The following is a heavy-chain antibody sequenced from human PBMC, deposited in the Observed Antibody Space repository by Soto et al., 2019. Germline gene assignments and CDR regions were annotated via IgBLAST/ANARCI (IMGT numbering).Heavy chain of an antibody. CDR3: ARDHRHDYGDYAAFDI. D-gene: IGHD4-17*01. CDR1: GGSISSYY. J-gene: IGHJ3*02. V-gene: IGHV4-59*01. Sequence: SETLSLTCTVSGGSISSYYWSWIRQPPGKGLEWIGYIYYSGSTNYNPSLKSRVTISVDTSKNQFSLKLSSVTAADTAVYYCARDHRHDYGDYAAFDIWGQGTMVTVSS. CDR2: IYYSGST.